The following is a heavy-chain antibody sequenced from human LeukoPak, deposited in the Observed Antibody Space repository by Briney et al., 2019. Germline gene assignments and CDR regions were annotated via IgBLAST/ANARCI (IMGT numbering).Heavy chain of an antibody. D-gene: IGHD4-17*01. CDR3: ATLPLYGDYVKLGDAFDI. CDR1: GASFSGYY. V-gene: IGHV4-34*01. Sequence: SETLSLTCAVYGASFSGYYWSWIRQPPGKGREWIGEINHSGSTNYNPSLKSRATISVDTSKNQFSLKLSSVTAADTAVYYCATLPLYGDYVKLGDAFDIWGQGTMVTVSS. J-gene: IGHJ3*02. CDR2: INHSGST.